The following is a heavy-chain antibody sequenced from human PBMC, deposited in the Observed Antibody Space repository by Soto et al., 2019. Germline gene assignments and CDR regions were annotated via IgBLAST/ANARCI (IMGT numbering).Heavy chain of an antibody. V-gene: IGHV4-31*03. D-gene: IGHD3-10*01. CDR2: IYYSGST. J-gene: IGHJ5*02. Sequence: SETLSLTCTVSGGSISSGGYYWSWIRQHPGKGLEWIGYIYYSGSTYYNPSLKSRVTISVDTSKNQFSLKLSSVTAADTAVYYWGGGGGGFTMVRGEAWFDPWGQGTLVTVSS. CDR1: GGSISSGGYY. CDR3: GGGGGGFTMVRGEAWFDP.